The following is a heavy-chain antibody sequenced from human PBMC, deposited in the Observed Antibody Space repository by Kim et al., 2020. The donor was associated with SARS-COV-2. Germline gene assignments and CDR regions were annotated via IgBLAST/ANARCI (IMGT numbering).Heavy chain of an antibody. J-gene: IGHJ4*02. V-gene: IGHV3-30*18. CDR3: AKDSSSWFGPFDY. D-gene: IGHD6-13*01. CDR2: ISYDGSNK. CDR1: GFTFSSYG. Sequence: GGSLRLSCAASGFTFSSYGMHWVRQAPGKGLEWVAVISYDGSNKYYADSVKGRFTISRDNSKNTLYLQMNSLRAEDTAVYYCAKDSSSWFGPFDYWGQGT.